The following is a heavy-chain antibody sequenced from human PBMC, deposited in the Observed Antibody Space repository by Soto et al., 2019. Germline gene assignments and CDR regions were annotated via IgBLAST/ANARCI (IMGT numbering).Heavy chain of an antibody. CDR3: ARSLGAYCGGDCYSGMHV. CDR2: IIPVFGTT. V-gene: IGHV1-69*12. J-gene: IGHJ6*02. D-gene: IGHD2-21*01. Sequence: QVQLVQSGAEVTKPGSSVKVSCKASGGTFNSYAISWVRQAPGQGLEWMGGIIPVFGTTNYAQKFQGRVTIAADESTRTAYMELSSLRSEDTAVYYCARSLGAYCGGDCYSGMHVWGQGTTVIVSS. CDR1: GGTFNSYA.